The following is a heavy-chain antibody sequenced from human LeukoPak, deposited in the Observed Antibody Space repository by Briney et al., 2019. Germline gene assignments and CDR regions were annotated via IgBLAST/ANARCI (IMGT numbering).Heavy chain of an antibody. CDR1: GMTFSTYD. CDR3: ARYLVTTPLYYYGLDV. CDR2: ISGSGFST. J-gene: IGHJ6*04. D-gene: IGHD3-9*01. V-gene: IGHV3-23*01. Sequence: GGSLRLSCVGSGMTFSTYDMSWVRQAPGKGLGWISSISGSGFSTYYADSVKGRFTISRDNSKNTLYLQMNSLRAEETAIFYCARYLVTTPLYYYGLDVWGKGTTVTVSS.